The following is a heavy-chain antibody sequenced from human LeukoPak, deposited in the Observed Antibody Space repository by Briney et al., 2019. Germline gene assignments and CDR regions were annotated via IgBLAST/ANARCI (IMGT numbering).Heavy chain of an antibody. CDR1: GYTLTELS. J-gene: IGHJ4*02. V-gene: IGHV1-24*01. Sequence: ASVKVSCKVSGYTLTELSMHWVRQAPGKGLEWMGGFDPEDGETIYAQKFQGRVTMTEDTSTDTAYMELSSLRSEDTAVYYCATDLGIAAPFDYRGQGTLVTVSS. CDR2: FDPEDGET. D-gene: IGHD6-13*01. CDR3: ATDLGIAAPFDY.